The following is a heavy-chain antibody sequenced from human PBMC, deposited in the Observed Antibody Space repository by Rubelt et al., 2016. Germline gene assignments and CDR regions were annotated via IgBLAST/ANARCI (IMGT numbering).Heavy chain of an antibody. CDR1: GGSISSYS. J-gene: IGHJ4*02. CDR2: IHHSGST. D-gene: IGHD7-27*01. V-gene: IGHV4-59*01. CDR3: ARAVLTGVNPARGYFDY. Sequence: QLQLQESGPGLVKPSETLSLNCTVSGGSISSYSWSWIRQPPGKGLEWIGNIHHSGSTNYNPSLKSRVTISLETSKNPFSLKLRSVTAADTAGYYCARAVLTGVNPARGYFDYWGQGILVTVSS.